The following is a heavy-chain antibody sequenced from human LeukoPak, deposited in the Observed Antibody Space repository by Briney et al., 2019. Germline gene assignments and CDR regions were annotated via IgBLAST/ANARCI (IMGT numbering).Heavy chain of an antibody. CDR3: ARDPGGGTKTYGSGNEFDY. CDR2: INTNTGNP. D-gene: IGHD3-10*01. V-gene: IGHV7-4-1*02. J-gene: IGHJ4*02. Sequence: ASVKVSCKASGHTFTSYAMNWVRQAPGQGLEWMEWINTNTGNPTYAQGFTGRFVFSLDTSVSTAYLQISSLKAEDTAVYYCARDPGGGTKTYGSGNEFDYWGQGTLVTVSS. CDR1: GHTFTSYA.